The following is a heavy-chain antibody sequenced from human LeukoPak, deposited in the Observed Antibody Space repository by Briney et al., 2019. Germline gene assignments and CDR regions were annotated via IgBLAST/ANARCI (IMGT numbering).Heavy chain of an antibody. CDR3: AKFAGYDSSGYYYDY. CDR2: ISGRGGRT. V-gene: IGHV3-23*01. CDR1: GFTFSSYA. D-gene: IGHD3-22*01. Sequence: GGSLRLSRAPSGFTFSSYAMSWVRQAPGKGLEWVSAISGRGGRTYYADSVKGRFTISRDNSKNTLYLQMNSLRAEDTAVYYCAKFAGYDSSGYYYDYWGQGTLVTVSS. J-gene: IGHJ4*02.